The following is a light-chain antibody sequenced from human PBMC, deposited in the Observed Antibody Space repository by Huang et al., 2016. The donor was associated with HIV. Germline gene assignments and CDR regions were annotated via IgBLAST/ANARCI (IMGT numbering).Light chain of an antibody. CDR1: QDISNY. CDR3: QQYDNLPIT. V-gene: IGKV1-33*01. Sequence: DIQMTQSPSSLSASVGDRVTITCQASQDISNYLTWYQQKPGKAPKLLIYAASNLETGVPERFSGSGSGTDFTFTISSLQPEDIATYYCQQYDNLPITCGQGTRLEIK. J-gene: IGKJ5*01. CDR2: AAS.